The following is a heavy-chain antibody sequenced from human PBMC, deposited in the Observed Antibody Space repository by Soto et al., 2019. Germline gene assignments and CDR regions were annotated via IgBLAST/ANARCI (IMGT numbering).Heavy chain of an antibody. J-gene: IGHJ3*02. CDR1: GGTFSSYT. Sequence: ASVKVSCKASGGTFSSYTISWVRQAPGQGLEWMGRIIPILGIANYAQKFQGRVTITADKSTSTAYMELSSLRSEDTAVYYCARELYGQQLASDAFDIWGQGTMVTVSS. V-gene: IGHV1-69*04. D-gene: IGHD6-13*01. CDR2: IIPILGIA. CDR3: ARELYGQQLASDAFDI.